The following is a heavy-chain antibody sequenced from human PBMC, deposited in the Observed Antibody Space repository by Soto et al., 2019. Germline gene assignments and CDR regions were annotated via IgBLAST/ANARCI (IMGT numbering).Heavy chain of an antibody. CDR2: ISSSSSNI. CDR3: ARDGRHGGSGSYGNYYYGMDV. V-gene: IGHV3-48*02. J-gene: IGHJ6*02. CDR1: GFTFSSYS. Sequence: GGSLRLSCAASGFTFSSYSMNWVRQAPGKGLEWVSYISSSSSNIYYADSVKGRFTISRDNAKNSLYLQMNSLGDEDTAVYYCARDGRHGGSGSYGNYYYGMDVWGQGTTVTVSS. D-gene: IGHD3-10*01.